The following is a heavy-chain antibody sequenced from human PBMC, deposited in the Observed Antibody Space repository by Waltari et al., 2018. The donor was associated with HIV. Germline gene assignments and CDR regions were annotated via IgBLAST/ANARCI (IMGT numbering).Heavy chain of an antibody. D-gene: IGHD2-15*01. J-gene: IGHJ3*02. CDR3: ARDLFCSGGTCYRYDVFNI. V-gene: IGHV3-21*01. Sequence: EVQLVESGGGLVKPGGSLRLSCAASGFSFSNYNMNWVRQAPGKGLEWGSSITFSGNYIYYADSVKGRFTISRDNAKNSLYLQMSSLRAEDTAIYYCARDLFCSGGTCYRYDVFNIWGQGTMVTVSS. CDR2: ITFSGNYI. CDR1: GFSFSNYN.